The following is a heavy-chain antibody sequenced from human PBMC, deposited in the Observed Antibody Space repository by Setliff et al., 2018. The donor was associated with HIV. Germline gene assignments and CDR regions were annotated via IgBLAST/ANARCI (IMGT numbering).Heavy chain of an antibody. CDR1: GDSINSNSYS. J-gene: IGHJ4*02. D-gene: IGHD3-10*01. Sequence: PSETLSLTCTVFGDSINSNSYSWSWIRQTPEKGLQWIGSVSYSGTTYYNPTLNSRVTIFIESSKIQFSLNLTSVTATDTAVYYCARHAFNGGWFGQLLLPYFDNWGQGIPVTVSS. V-gene: IGHV4-39*01. CDR2: VSYSGTT. CDR3: ARHAFNGGWFGQLLLPYFDN.